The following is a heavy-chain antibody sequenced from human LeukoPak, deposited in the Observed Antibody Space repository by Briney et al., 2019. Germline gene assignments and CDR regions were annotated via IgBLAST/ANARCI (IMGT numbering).Heavy chain of an antibody. CDR2: ISTSGSSI. Sequence: GGSLRLSCAASGFTFSDYYMSWIRQAPGKGLEWVSYISTSGSSIYYADSVKGRFTISRDNTKNSLYRQMNRLRAEGTAVYYCAELGITMIGGVWGKGTTVTISS. D-gene: IGHD3-10*02. J-gene: IGHJ6*04. CDR1: GFTFSDYY. CDR3: AELGITMIGGV. V-gene: IGHV3-11*04.